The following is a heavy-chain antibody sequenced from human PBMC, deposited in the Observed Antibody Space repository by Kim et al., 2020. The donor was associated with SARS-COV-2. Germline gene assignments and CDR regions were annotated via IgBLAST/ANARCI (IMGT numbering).Heavy chain of an antibody. J-gene: IGHJ4*02. CDR3: ARGGRQQPLDY. CDR2: T. Sequence: TYYADSVKGRFTISRDNSKNTLYLQMNSLRAEDTAVYYCARGGRQQPLDYWGQGTLVTVSS. V-gene: IGHV3-53*01. D-gene: IGHD6-13*01.